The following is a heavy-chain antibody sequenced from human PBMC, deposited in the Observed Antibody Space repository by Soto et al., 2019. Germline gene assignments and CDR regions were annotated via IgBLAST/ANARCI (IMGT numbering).Heavy chain of an antibody. Sequence: EVQLLESGGALVQPGGSLRLSCAASGFTFSNHAMNWVRQAPGKGLEWVSTISDSGSTYYADSVKGRFTISRYNSKNTTYLEMNSLRAEDTAVYYCARDPGGHYCTSTSCLYFFDHWGQRTLVIVSS. J-gene: IGHJ4*02. CDR1: GFTFSNHA. CDR2: ISDSGST. V-gene: IGHV3-23*01. CDR3: ARDPGGHYCTSTSCLYFFDH. D-gene: IGHD2-2*01.